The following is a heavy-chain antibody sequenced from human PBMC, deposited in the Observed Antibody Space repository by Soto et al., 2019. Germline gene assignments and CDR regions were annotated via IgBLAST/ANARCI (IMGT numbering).Heavy chain of an antibody. J-gene: IGHJ4*02. V-gene: IGHV4-28*01. CDR2: IYYNGNA. Sequence: PSETLSLTCAVSGYSISSSNWWGWIRQPPGKGLEWIGYIYYNGNAYYNPSLKSRVSMSVDTSKNQFSLKLVSVTAADTAVYYCARHFVAVVIKGWGYWGQGTLVTVSS. CDR1: GYSISSSNW. D-gene: IGHD3-10*01. CDR3: ARHFVAVVIKGWGY.